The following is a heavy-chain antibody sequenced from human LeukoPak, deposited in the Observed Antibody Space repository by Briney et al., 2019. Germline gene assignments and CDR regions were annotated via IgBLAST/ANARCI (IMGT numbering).Heavy chain of an antibody. CDR1: GGTFSSYA. CDR2: IIPIFGTA. V-gene: IGHV1-69*05. J-gene: IGHJ3*02. D-gene: IGHD2-8*01. Sequence: ASVKVSCKASGGTFSSYATSWVRQAPGQGLEWMGRIIPIFGTANYAQKFQGRVTITTDESTSTAYMELSSLRSEDTAVYYCARSGCTNGVCSVGAFDIWGQGTMVTVSS. CDR3: ARSGCTNGVCSVGAFDI.